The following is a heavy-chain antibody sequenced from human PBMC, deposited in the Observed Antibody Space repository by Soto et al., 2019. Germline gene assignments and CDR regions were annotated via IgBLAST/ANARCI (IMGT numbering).Heavy chain of an antibody. CDR1: GYTFTGYH. Sequence: GXSVKVSCEASGYTFTGYHMHWVRQAPGQGLEWMGWINPNSGGTNYAQKFQGRVTMTRDTSISTAYMELSRLRSDDTAVYYCARDPIAAAAPRVDPWGQGTLVTVSS. J-gene: IGHJ5*02. CDR2: INPNSGGT. V-gene: IGHV1-2*02. D-gene: IGHD6-13*01. CDR3: ARDPIAAAAPRVDP.